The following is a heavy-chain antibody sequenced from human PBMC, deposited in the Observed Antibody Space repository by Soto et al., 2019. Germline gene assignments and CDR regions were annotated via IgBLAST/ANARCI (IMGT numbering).Heavy chain of an antibody. V-gene: IGHV3-30*03. D-gene: IGHD6-19*01. J-gene: IGHJ4*02. CDR2: ISYDGSNK. CDR1: GFTFSNFG. CDR3: ARAEQWLVTPLNY. Sequence: QVQLVESGGGVVQPGRSLRFSCVASGFTFSNFGMHWVRQAPGKGLEWVAVISYDGSNKYYADSVKGRFTISRDNSKNTLYLQMNSLRVEDTAVYYCARAEQWLVTPLNYWGQGTLVTVSS.